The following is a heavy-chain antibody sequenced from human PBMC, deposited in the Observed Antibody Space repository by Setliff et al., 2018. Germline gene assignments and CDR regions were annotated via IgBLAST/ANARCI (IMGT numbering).Heavy chain of an antibody. CDR3: ARSSYYASGNSHNYYMDV. CDR1: GESFSGYF. CDR2: ISHSGNT. D-gene: IGHD3-10*01. V-gene: IGHV4-34*01. Sequence: SETLSLTCAVYGESFSGYFWSWIRQTPEKGLEWIGEISHSGNTNYNPSLKSRVTISVDTSKNQFSLKLSSVTAADTAVYYCARSSYYASGNSHNYYMDVWGKGTAVTVSS. J-gene: IGHJ6*03.